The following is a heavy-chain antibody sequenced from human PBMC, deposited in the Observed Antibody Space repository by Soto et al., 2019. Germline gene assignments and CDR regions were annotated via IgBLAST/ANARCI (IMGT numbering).Heavy chain of an antibody. CDR3: ARAKDILTGYYVRDFDY. D-gene: IGHD3-9*01. Sequence: ASVKVSCKASGYTFTSYYMHWVRQAPGQGLEWMGIINPSGGSTSYAQKFQGRVTMTRDTSTSTVDMELSSPRSEDTAVYYCARAKDILTGYYVRDFDYWRQGTLVTVSS. CDR1: GYTFTSYY. CDR2: INPSGGST. J-gene: IGHJ4*02. V-gene: IGHV1-46*03.